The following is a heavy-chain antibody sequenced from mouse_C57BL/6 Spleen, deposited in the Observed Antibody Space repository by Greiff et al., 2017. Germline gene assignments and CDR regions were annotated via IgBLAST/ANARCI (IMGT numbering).Heavy chain of an antibody. CDR1: GFTFSDYG. J-gene: IGHJ4*01. Sequence: EVHLVESGGGLVKPGGSLKLSCAASGFTFSDYGMHWVRQAPEKGLEWVAYISSGSSTIYYADTVKGRFTISRDSAKNTLFLQMTSLRSEDTAMYYCAREVKYYYAMDYWGQGTSVTVSS. CDR3: AREVKYYYAMDY. CDR2: ISSGSSTI. V-gene: IGHV5-17*01.